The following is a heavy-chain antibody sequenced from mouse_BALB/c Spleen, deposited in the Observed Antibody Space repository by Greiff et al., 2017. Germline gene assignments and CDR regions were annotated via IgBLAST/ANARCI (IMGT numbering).Heavy chain of an antibody. Sequence: VQLQESGAELARPGASVKLSCKASGFTFTSYWMQWVKQRPGQGLEWIGAIYSGDGDTRYTQKFKGKATLTADKSSSTAYMQLSSLASEDSAVYYCARGGYYAMDYWGQGTSVTVSS. CDR3: ARGGYYAMDY. CDR2: IYSGDGDT. J-gene: IGHJ4*01. V-gene: IGHV1-87*01. CDR1: GFTFTSYW.